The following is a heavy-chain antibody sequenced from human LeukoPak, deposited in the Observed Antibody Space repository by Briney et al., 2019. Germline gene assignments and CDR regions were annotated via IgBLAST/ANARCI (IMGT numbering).Heavy chain of an antibody. CDR1: GYTFTSYG. CDR2: IXXYNGNT. Sequence: GASVKVSCKASGYTFTSYGISWVRQAPGQGLEWMXWIXXYNGNTNYAQKLQGRVTMTTDTSTSTAYMELRSLRSDDTAVYYCARDRYCSGGSCYSGRAYWGQGTLVTVSS. J-gene: IGHJ4*02. V-gene: IGHV1-18*01. CDR3: ARDRYCSGGSCYSGRAY. D-gene: IGHD2-15*01.